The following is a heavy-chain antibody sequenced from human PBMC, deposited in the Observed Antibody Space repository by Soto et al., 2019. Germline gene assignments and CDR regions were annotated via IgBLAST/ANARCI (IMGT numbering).Heavy chain of an antibody. V-gene: IGHV3-30*18. J-gene: IGHJ6*02. Sequence: QVQLVESGGGVVQPGRSLRLSCAASGFTFSSYGMHWVRQAPGKGLEWVAVISYDGRNKYYADSVKGRFTISRDNSKNTLYLKMNSLRAEDTAVYYCAKDQRYSSSWYPGNSYYYGMDVWGQGTTVTVSS. CDR2: ISYDGRNK. CDR3: AKDQRYSSSWYPGNSYYYGMDV. D-gene: IGHD6-13*01. CDR1: GFTFSSYG.